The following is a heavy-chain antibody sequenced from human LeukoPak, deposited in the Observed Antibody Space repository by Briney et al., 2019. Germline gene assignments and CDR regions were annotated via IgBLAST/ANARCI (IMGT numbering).Heavy chain of an antibody. CDR2: ISGSGGST. Sequence: HPGGSLRLSCAASGFTFSSYAMSWVRQAPGKGLEWVSAISGSGGSTYYADSVKGRFTIARDNSKNTLHLQMNSLRDEDTAVYYCAKEAVAGDYFDYWGQGTVVTVSS. J-gene: IGHJ4*02. V-gene: IGHV3-23*01. D-gene: IGHD6-19*01. CDR1: GFTFSSYA. CDR3: AKEAVAGDYFDY.